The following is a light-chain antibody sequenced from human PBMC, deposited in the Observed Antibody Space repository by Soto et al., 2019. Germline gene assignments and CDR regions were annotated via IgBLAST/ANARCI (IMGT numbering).Light chain of an antibody. J-gene: IGKJ4*01. V-gene: IGKV3-15*01. CDR3: QQYNNWALT. CDR2: GAS. CDR1: QSVSSN. Sequence: EIVITQSPATLSVSPGERATLSCRASQSVSSNLAWYQQKPGQAPRLLIYGASTRATGIPARFSGSGSGTEFTLTISSRQSEDFAVYYCQQYNNWALTFGGGTKVEIK.